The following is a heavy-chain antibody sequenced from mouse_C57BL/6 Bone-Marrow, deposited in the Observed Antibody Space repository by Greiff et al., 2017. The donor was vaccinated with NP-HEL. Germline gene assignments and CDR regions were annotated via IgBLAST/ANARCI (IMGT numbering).Heavy chain of an antibody. J-gene: IGHJ3*01. V-gene: IGHV5-4*03. CDR2: ISDGGSYT. CDR1: GFTFSSYA. Sequence: EVKLMESGGGLVKPGGSLKLSCAASGFTFSSYAMSWVRQTPEKRLEWVATISDGGSYTYYPDNVKGRFTISRDNAKNNLYLQMSHLKSEDTATYYCARALFAYWGQGTLVTVSA. CDR3: ARALFAY.